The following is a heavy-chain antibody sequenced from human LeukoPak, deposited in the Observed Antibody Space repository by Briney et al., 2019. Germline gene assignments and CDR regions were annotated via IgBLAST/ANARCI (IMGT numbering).Heavy chain of an antibody. CDR1: GESLNSYY. J-gene: IGHJ4*02. Sequence: PSETLSLTCAVYGESLNSYYWSWVRQPPGEGLEWIGEIYESGTTEYNPSLKSRVTVSMVPSKQQFSLSLSSVTAADTAVYYCARGAWATRLGSRGLGTPVIVSS. V-gene: IGHV4-34*01. CDR3: ARGAWATRLGS. CDR2: IYESGTT. D-gene: IGHD2-15*01.